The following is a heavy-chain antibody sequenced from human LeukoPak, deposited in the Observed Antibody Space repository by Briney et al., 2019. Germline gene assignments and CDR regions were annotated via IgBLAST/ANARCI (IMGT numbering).Heavy chain of an antibody. CDR1: GGSISSYY. Sequence: SETLSLTCTVSGGSISSYYWSWIRQPPGKGLEWTGYIYYSGSTNYNPSLKSRVTISVDTSKNQFSLKLSSVTAADTAVYYCARGVANYDYVWGSYSKGWFDPWGQGTLVTVSS. J-gene: IGHJ5*02. V-gene: IGHV4-59*01. CDR3: ARGVANYDYVWGSYSKGWFDP. CDR2: IYYSGST. D-gene: IGHD3-16*01.